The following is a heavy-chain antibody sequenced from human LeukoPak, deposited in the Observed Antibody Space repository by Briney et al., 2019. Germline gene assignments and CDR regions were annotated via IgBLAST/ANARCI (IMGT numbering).Heavy chain of an antibody. J-gene: IGHJ6*03. CDR3: ASEPSSGSYYYYYYMDV. CDR2: ISSSSSTI. D-gene: IGHD1-26*01. Sequence: PGGSLRLSCAASGFTFSSYSMNWVRQAPGKGLEWVSYISSSSSTIYYADSVKGRFTISRDNAKNSLYLQMNSLRAEDTAVYYCASEPSSGSYYYYYYMDVWGKGTTVTVSS. V-gene: IGHV3-48*01. CDR1: GFTFSSYS.